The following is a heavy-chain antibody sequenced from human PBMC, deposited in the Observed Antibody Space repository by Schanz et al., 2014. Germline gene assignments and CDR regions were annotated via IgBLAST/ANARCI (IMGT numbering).Heavy chain of an antibody. V-gene: IGHV1-3*04. CDR1: EYSFTSYS. J-gene: IGHJ4*02. Sequence: QVHLVQSGAEVKRPGASVKVSCKASEYSFTSYSMHWVRQAPGQRLEWMGWINTGSGDTKYSQNFQGRVTITRDTSASTAYMELSSLRSEDTAVYYCAKDSTHIDIVLVPTAIDYWGQGTLVNVSS. D-gene: IGHD2-2*01. CDR3: AKDSTHIDIVLVPTAIDY. CDR2: INTGSGDT.